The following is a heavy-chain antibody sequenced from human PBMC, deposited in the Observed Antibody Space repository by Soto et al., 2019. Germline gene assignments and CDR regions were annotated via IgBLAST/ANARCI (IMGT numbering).Heavy chain of an antibody. CDR3: ATSPPSGWHPYHFDS. J-gene: IGHJ4*02. D-gene: IGHD6-19*01. CDR2: VYYSGNT. Sequence: SETLSLTCPVAGGSVSSGSFYWNWIRQSPGKGLECIAYVYYSGNTNYNPSLKSRATISLETSKNQFSLKLSSVTAADTAVYYCATSPPSGWHPYHFDSWGKGTLLTVSS. V-gene: IGHV4-61*01. CDR1: GGSVSSGSFY.